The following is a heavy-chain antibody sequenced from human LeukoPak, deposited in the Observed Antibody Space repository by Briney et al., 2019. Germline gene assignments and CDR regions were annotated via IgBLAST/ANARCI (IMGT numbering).Heavy chain of an antibody. Sequence: PSETLSLTCTVSGGSISSGGYYWSWIRQPPGKALEWIGYIYHSGSTSYNPSLKSRVTISVDRSKNQFSLKLSSVTAADTAVYYCAREYYYDSSGGNFEDYWGQGTLVTVSS. D-gene: IGHD3-22*01. V-gene: IGHV4-30-2*01. J-gene: IGHJ4*02. CDR2: IYHSGST. CDR1: GGSISSGGYY. CDR3: AREYYYDSSGGNFEDY.